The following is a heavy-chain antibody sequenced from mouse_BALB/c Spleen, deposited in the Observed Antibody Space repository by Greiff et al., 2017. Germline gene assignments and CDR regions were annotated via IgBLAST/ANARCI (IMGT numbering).Heavy chain of an antibody. J-gene: IGHJ2*01. V-gene: IGHV5-12-1*01. CDR3: ARHGSGTHYFDY. D-gene: IGHD1-3*01. Sequence: EVHLVESGGGLVKPGGSLKLSCAASGFAFSSYDMSWVRQTPEKRLEWVAYISSGGGSTYYPDTVKGRFTISRDNAKNTLYLQMSSLKSEDTAMYYCARHGSGTHYFDYWGQGTTLTVSS. CDR1: GFAFSSYD. CDR2: ISSGGGST.